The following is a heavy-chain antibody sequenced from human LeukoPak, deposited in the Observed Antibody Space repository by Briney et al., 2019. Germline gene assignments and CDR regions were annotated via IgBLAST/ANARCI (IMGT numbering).Heavy chain of an antibody. CDR3: ARPSFWSGFNAFDI. D-gene: IGHD3-3*01. CDR2: IYTSGST. J-gene: IGHJ3*02. V-gene: IGHV4-4*07. Sequence: SETLSLTCTVSGGSISSYYWSWIRQPAGKGLEWIGRIYTSGSTNYNPSLKSRVTMSVDTSKNQFSLKLSSVTAADTAVYYCARPSFWSGFNAFDIWGQGTMVTVSS. CDR1: GGSISSYY.